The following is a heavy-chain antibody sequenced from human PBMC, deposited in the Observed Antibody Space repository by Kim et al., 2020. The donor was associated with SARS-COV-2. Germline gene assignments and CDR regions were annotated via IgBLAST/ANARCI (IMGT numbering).Heavy chain of an antibody. CDR1: ELNVSDNY. J-gene: IGHJ6*02. CDR2: LYIIGST. Sequence: GGSLRLSCAASELNVSDNYMNWVRQGPGKGLEWVSILYIIGSTYYADSVRGRFTISRDSSKNTLYLQMSNLSADDTAVYFCARDTINSGMDVWGQGTTVT. CDR3: ARDTINSGMDV. V-gene: IGHV3-66*01. D-gene: IGHD3-9*01.